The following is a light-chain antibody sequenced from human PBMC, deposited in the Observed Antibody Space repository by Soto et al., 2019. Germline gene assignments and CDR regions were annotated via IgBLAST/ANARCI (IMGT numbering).Light chain of an antibody. V-gene: IGKV1-13*02. Sequence: AIQLTQSPSSLSASIGDRVTITCRARQGTGSALAWYQQAPGKPPKLLIFDASTLENGVPSRFSGGGSGTDFTLTISSLQPEDFATYYCLLFNTYPQAFGGGTKVEIK. CDR1: QGTGSA. CDR2: DAS. CDR3: LLFNTYPQA. J-gene: IGKJ4*01.